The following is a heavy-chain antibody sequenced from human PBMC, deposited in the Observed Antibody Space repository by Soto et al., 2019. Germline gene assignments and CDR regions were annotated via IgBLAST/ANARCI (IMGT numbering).Heavy chain of an antibody. V-gene: IGHV1-69*12. J-gene: IGHJ6*02. CDR3: ARDNDRLQLGGNYYYILDV. Sequence: QVQLVQSGAEMKEPGSSVKVSCKTSGGTFSRSAISWLRHAPGQGLEWMGGIIPLFRTPDYAQKFQGRVTIAADESTSTAYMELSSLRSEDTAVYYCARDNDRLQLGGNYYYILDVWGQGTTITVSS. CDR1: GGTFSRSA. CDR2: IIPLFRTP. D-gene: IGHD1-1*01.